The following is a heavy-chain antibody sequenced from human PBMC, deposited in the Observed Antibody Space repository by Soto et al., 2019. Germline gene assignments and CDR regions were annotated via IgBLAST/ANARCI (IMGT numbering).Heavy chain of an antibody. CDR1: GIIFSDY. V-gene: IGHV3-11*01. CDR2: ISGSGRTI. Sequence: QVQLVESGGGLVKPGGSLRLSCAASGIIFSDYMSWVRQAPGKGLEWLSYISGSGRTIYSADSVKGRFTISRDNATNSLHLQMTKLRAEYTAVYYYARFLFPWGWFDPWGQGTLVTVSS. CDR3: ARFLFPWGWFDP. D-gene: IGHD3-16*01. J-gene: IGHJ5*02.